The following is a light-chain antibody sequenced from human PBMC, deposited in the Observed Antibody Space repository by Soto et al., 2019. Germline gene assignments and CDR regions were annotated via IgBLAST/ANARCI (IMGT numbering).Light chain of an antibody. J-gene: IGKJ3*01. V-gene: IGKV1-8*01. CDR3: LQHNSYPLT. Sequence: AIRMTQSPSSLSASTGDRVTITCRASQGISSYLAWYQQKPGKAPKRLIYLASSLQSGVPSRFSGSGSGTEFTLTISRLQPEDSATYYCLQHNSYPLTFGPGTKVDIK. CDR2: LAS. CDR1: QGISSY.